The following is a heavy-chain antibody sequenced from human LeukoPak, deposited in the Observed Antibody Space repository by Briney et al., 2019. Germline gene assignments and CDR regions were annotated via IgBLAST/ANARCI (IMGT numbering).Heavy chain of an antibody. CDR1: GYTFTASS. J-gene: IGHJ5*02. Sequence: ASVKVSCKTSGYTFTASSMHWVRQAPGQGLEWMGWINPNSGETNYAPKFQGRVTMTRDTSISTAYMEVTRLTSDDTAIYYCARVLGSRVDPWGQGTLVTVSS. V-gene: IGHV1-2*02. CDR3: ARVLGSRVDP. CDR2: INPNSGET.